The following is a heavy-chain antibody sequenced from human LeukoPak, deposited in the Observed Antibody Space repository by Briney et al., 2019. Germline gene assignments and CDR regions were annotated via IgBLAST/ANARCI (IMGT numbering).Heavy chain of an antibody. CDR2: INPSGGST. V-gene: IGHV1-46*01. CDR1: GYTFTGYY. D-gene: IGHD3-10*01. J-gene: IGHJ4*02. CDR3: ARDLSYYGSGSPSYFDC. Sequence: GASVKVSCKASGYTFTGYYMHWVRQAPGQGLEWMGTINPSGGSTSYAQNSQGRLTMTRDTSTSTVYMELSSLRSEDTAVYYCARDLSYYGSGSPSYFDCWGQGTLVTVSS.